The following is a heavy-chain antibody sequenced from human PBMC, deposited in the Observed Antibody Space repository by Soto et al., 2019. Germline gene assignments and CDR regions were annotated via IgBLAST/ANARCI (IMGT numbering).Heavy chain of an antibody. D-gene: IGHD4-4*01. CDR3: ASKGLGNAY. Sequence: LRLSFAASGXTFSSYAMSWVRQAPGKGLEWVSGISGGGGSTYYADSVKGRFTISRDNSKNTLYLQMNSLRAEDTAVYYCASKGLGNAYWGQGTLVTVSS. CDR1: GXTFSSYA. V-gene: IGHV3-23*01. CDR2: ISGGGGST. J-gene: IGHJ4*02.